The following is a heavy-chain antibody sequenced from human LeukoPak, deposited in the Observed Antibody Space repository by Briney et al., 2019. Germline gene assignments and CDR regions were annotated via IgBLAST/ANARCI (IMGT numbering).Heavy chain of an antibody. Sequence: LSGGSLRLSCAASGFTFSSYGMSWVRQAPGKGLEWVSAISGSGGSTYYADSVKGRFTISRDNSKNTLYLQMNSLRAEDTAVYYCAKDRGYSGYDYYFDYWGQGTLVTVSS. D-gene: IGHD5-12*01. J-gene: IGHJ4*02. CDR2: ISGSGGST. CDR3: AKDRGYSGYDYYFDY. V-gene: IGHV3-23*01. CDR1: GFTFSSYG.